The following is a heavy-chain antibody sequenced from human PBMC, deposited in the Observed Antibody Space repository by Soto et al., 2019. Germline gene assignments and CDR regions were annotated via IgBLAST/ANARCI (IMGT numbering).Heavy chain of an antibody. CDR1: GFTFSSYG. Sequence: GGSLRLSCAASGFTFSSYGMHWVRQAPGKGLEWVAVIWYDGSNKYYADSVKGRFTISRDNSKNTLYLQMNSLRAEDTAVYYCARVGSGYDSYYYYYGMDVWGQGTTVTVSS. J-gene: IGHJ6*02. CDR3: ARVGSGYDSYYYYYGMDV. D-gene: IGHD5-12*01. CDR2: IWYDGSNK. V-gene: IGHV3-33*01.